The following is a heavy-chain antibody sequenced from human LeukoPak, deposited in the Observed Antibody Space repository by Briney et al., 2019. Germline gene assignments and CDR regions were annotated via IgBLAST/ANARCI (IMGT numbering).Heavy chain of an antibody. CDR1: GFTFSSYE. Sequence: GGSLRLSCAASGFTFSSYEMNWVRQAPGKGPEWVSYISSSGSTIYYADSVKGRFTISRDNAKNSLYLQMNSLRAEDTAVYYCARYYYDSSVFDYWGQGTLVTVSS. J-gene: IGHJ4*02. V-gene: IGHV3-48*03. CDR2: ISSSGSTI. CDR3: ARYYYDSSVFDY. D-gene: IGHD3-22*01.